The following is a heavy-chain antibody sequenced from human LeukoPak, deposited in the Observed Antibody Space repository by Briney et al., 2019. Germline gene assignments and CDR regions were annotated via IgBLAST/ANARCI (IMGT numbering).Heavy chain of an antibody. V-gene: IGHV1-2*04. D-gene: IGHD3-10*01. CDR3: AKGQMVRRNGFDP. J-gene: IGHJ5*02. CDR1: GYTFTGYY. CDR2: INPNSGGT. Sequence: ASVKVSCKASGYTFTGYYMHWVRQAPGQGLEWMGWINPNSGGTNYAQKFQGWVTMTRDTSISTAYMELSRLRSDDTAVYYCAKGQMVRRNGFDPWGQGTLVTVSS.